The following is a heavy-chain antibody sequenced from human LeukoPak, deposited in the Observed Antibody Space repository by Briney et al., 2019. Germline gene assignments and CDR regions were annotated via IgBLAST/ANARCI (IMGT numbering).Heavy chain of an antibody. CDR2: INPNSGGT. D-gene: IGHD2-2*02. Sequence: ASVKVSCKASGYTFTGYYVHWVRQAPGQGLEWMGWINPNSGGTNYAQKFQGRVTMTRDTSISTAYMELSRLRSDDTAVYYCARSTFYRLLYEGWFDPWGQGTLVTVSS. CDR3: ARSTFYRLLYEGWFDP. CDR1: GYTFTGYY. V-gene: IGHV1-2*02. J-gene: IGHJ5*02.